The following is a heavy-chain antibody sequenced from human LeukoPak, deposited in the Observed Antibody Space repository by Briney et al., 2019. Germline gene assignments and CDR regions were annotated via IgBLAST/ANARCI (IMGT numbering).Heavy chain of an antibody. CDR2: ISGSGGST. V-gene: IGHV3-23*01. D-gene: IGHD5-24*01. CDR3: AKDQWGGYNYYYYYYYGMDV. CDR1: GFTFSSYA. J-gene: IGHJ6*02. Sequence: GGSLRLSCAASGFTFSSYAMSWVRQAPGKGLEWVSAISGSGGSTYYADSVKGRFTISRDNSKNTLYLQMNSLRAEDTAVYYCAKDQWGGYNYYYYYYYGMDVWGQGTTVTVSS.